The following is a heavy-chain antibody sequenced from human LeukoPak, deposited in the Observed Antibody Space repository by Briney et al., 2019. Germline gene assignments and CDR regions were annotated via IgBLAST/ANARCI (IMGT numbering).Heavy chain of an antibody. CDR1: GGTFSSYA. CDR3: AHQRRGVAVAPPGTFDY. J-gene: IGHJ4*02. V-gene: IGHV1-69*06. CDR2: IIPIFGTA. D-gene: IGHD6-19*01. Sequence: SVKVSCKASGGTFSSYAISWVRQAPGQGLEWMGGIIPIFGTANYAQKFQGRVTITADKSTSTAYMELSSLRSEDTAAYYRAHQRRGVAVAPPGTFDYWGQGTLVTVSS.